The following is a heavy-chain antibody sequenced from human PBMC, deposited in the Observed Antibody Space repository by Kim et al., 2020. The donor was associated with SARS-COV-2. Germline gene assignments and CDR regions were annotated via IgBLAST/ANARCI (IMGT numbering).Heavy chain of an antibody. CDR2: INHSGST. J-gene: IGHJ4*01. CDR1: GGSFSGYY. D-gene: IGHD3-22*01. V-gene: IGHV4-34*01. CDR3: ARGVKDSSGYYPYYFDY. Sequence: SETLSLTCAVYGGSFSGYYWSWIRQPPGKGLEWIGEINHSGSTNYNPSLKSRVTISVDTSKNQFSLKLSSVTAADTAVYYCARGVKDSSGYYPYYFDYWG.